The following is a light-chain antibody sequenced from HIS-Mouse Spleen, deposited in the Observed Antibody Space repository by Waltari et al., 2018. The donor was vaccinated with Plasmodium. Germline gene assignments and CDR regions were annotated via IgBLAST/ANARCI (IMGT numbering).Light chain of an antibody. CDR2: KAS. CDR1: HSLSSW. V-gene: IGKV1-5*03. CDR3: HQYNSYLLYT. Sequence: DIQMTQSPSTLSASVGDRVTITCRASHSLSSWLAWSQHKPGKAPNLLIYKASSLESGAPSRFSVSGSGTEFTLTISSLQPDDLATYYCHQYNSYLLYTFGQGTKLEIK. J-gene: IGKJ2*01.